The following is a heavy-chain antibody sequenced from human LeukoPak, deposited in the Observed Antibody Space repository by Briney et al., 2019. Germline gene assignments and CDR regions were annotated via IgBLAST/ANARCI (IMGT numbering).Heavy chain of an antibody. V-gene: IGHV4-31*03. Sequence: SETLSLTCTVSGGSISSGGYYWSWLRQHPGKGLEWIGYIYYSGSTYYNPSLKSRVTISVDTSKNQFSLKLSSVTAADTAVYYCAREYSSSWYGRYFDYWGQGTLVTVSS. D-gene: IGHD6-13*01. J-gene: IGHJ4*02. CDR1: GGSISSGGYY. CDR2: IYYSGST. CDR3: AREYSSSWYGRYFDY.